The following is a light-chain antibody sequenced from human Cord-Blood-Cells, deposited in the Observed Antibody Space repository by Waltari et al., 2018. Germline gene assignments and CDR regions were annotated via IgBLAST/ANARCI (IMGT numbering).Light chain of an antibody. CDR2: DVS. J-gene: IGLJ1*01. CDR3: SSYTSSSLGV. CDR1: SSDVGGYNY. V-gene: IGLV2-14*01. Sequence: QSALTQPASVSGSPGQSITIPCTGTSSDVGGYNYVSWYQQHPGKAPNLMIYDVSNRPSGVSNRFSGSKSGNTASLTISGLQAEDEADYYCSSYTSSSLGVFGTGTKVTVL.